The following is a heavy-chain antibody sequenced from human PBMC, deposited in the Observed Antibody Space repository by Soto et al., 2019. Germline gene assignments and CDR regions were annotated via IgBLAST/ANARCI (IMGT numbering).Heavy chain of an antibody. Sequence: GGSLRLSCAASGFTFSSYGMHWVRQAPGKGLEWVAVIWYDGSNKYYADSVKGRFTISRDNSKNTLYLQMNSLRAEDTAVYYCARAYITMVRGVEHTGFDYWGQGTLVTVSS. CDR3: ARAYITMVRGVEHTGFDY. CDR1: GFTFSSYG. V-gene: IGHV3-33*01. D-gene: IGHD3-10*01. J-gene: IGHJ4*02. CDR2: IWYDGSNK.